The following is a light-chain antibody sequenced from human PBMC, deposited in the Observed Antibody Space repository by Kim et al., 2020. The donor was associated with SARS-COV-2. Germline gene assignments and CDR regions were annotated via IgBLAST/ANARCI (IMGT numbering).Light chain of an antibody. CDR1: KLGDKY. Sequence: SYELTQPPSVSVSPGQTASITCSGDKLGDKYACWYQQKPGQSPVLVIYHDSKRPSGIPERFSGSNSGNTATLTISGTQAMDEADYYCQAWDSSTAEVFGG. CDR2: HDS. CDR3: QAWDSSTAEV. V-gene: IGLV3-1*01. J-gene: IGLJ2*01.